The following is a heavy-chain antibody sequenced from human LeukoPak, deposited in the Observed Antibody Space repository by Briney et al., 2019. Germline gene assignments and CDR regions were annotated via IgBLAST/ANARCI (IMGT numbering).Heavy chain of an antibody. CDR2: IRNKINSYTT. D-gene: IGHD2-2*01. J-gene: IGHJ5*02. Sequence: GGSLRLSCAASGFTFSDHHMDWARQAPGKGLEWLGRIRNKINSYTTDYAAFVKGRFTISRDDSKNSLYLQMNSLKTEDTAVYFCARGPSCSTSTCYGNNWLDPWGQGTLVTVSS. CDR1: GFTFSDHH. V-gene: IGHV3-72*01. CDR3: ARGPSCSTSTCYGNNWLDP.